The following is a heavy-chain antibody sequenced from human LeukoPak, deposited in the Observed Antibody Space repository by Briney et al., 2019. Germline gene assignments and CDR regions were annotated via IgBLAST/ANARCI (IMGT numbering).Heavy chain of an antibody. CDR2: ISYDGSNK. CDR1: GFTFSSYG. Sequence: PGRSLRLSCAASGFTFSSYGMHWVRQAPGKGLEWVAVISYDGSNKYYADSVKGRFTISRDNSKNTLYLQMNSLRAEDTAVYYCARDRVMLVIAGSFDWWGQGTLVIVSS. V-gene: IGHV3-30*03. J-gene: IGHJ4*02. CDR3: ARDRVMLVIAGSFDW. D-gene: IGHD2-21*01.